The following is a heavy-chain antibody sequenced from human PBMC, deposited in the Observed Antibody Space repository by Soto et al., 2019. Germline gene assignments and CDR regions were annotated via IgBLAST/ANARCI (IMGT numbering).Heavy chain of an antibody. CDR3: ARPLRDRNYYYGMAV. V-gene: IGHV1-69*01. CDR2: TIPMFGTP. Sequence: QVQLVQSGAEMQQPGASVRVSCKASGGTFSKYAFSWVRQAPGQGLEWLGGTIPMFGTPNYAQKFQGRDAISAYESTATVYMELSSLRSEDTAVYFCARPLRDRNYYYGMAVWGQGTTVTVSS. CDR1: GGTFSKYA. J-gene: IGHJ6*02. D-gene: IGHD3-22*01.